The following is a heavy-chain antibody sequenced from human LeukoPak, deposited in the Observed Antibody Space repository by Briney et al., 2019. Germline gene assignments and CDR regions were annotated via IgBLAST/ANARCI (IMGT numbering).Heavy chain of an antibody. D-gene: IGHD2-2*01. J-gene: IGHJ4*02. CDR1: GFTVSSNY. CDR2: IYSGGST. CDR3: ATFQIVVVPAAEDFDY. V-gene: IGHV3-53*01. Sequence: PGGSLRLSCAASGFTVSSNYMSWVRQAPGKGLEWVSVIYSGGSTYYADSVKGRFTISRDNSKNTLYLQMDSLRAEDTAVYYCATFQIVVVPAAEDFDYWGQGTLVTVSS.